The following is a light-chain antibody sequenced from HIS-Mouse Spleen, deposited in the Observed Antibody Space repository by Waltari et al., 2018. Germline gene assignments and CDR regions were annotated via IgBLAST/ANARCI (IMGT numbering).Light chain of an antibody. CDR3: SSYTSSSTYV. CDR2: EVS. V-gene: IGLV2-14*01. CDR1: SRDVGGYNY. J-gene: IGLJ1*01. Sequence: QSALTQPASVSGSPGQSITISCTGTSRDVGGYNYVSWYQQHPGKAPKLMIYEVSNRPSGVSNRFSGSKSGNTDSLTISGLQAEDEADYYCSSYTSSSTYVFGTGTKVTVL.